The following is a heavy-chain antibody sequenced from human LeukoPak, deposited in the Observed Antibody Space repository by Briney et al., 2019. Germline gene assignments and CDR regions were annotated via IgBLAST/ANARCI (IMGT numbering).Heavy chain of an antibody. Sequence: ASVKVSCKASGYTFTSYGYSWVRQAPGQGLEWMGWISAYNGNTKYAQKFQGRVTMTTDTSTSTAYMELRSLRSDDTAVYYCARDGAGYYYYMDVWGKGTTVTVSS. J-gene: IGHJ6*03. V-gene: IGHV1-18*01. CDR2: ISAYNGNT. CDR1: GYTFTSYG. D-gene: IGHD1-26*01. CDR3: ARDGAGYYYYMDV.